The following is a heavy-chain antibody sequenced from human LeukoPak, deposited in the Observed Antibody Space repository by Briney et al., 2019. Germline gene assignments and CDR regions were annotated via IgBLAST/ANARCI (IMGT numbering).Heavy chain of an antibody. CDR1: GFIFSNYA. CDR3: VKESYDY. Sequence: GGSLRLSCSASGFIFSNYAMMWIRQTPAKGPEWVSGLSGRGGSTNYAQSVKGRFTISRDNSRNTVYLHMDNLRAEDTAIYYCVKESYDYWGQGTLVTVSS. J-gene: IGHJ4*02. V-gene: IGHV3-23*01. D-gene: IGHD3-3*01. CDR2: LSGRGGST.